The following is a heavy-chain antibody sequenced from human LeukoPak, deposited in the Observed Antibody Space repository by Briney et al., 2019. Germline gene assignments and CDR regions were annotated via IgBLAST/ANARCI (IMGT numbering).Heavy chain of an antibody. V-gene: IGHV3-66*02. D-gene: IGHD3-10*01. CDR1: GFTVSNNY. CDR2: IYSGGST. CDR3: ARVTMVRGVILFDY. J-gene: IGHJ4*02. Sequence: PGGSLRLSCAASGFTVSNNYMSWVRQAPGKGLEWVSVIYSGGSTYYADSVEDRFTISRDNSKNTLYLQMNSLRAEDTAVYYCARVTMVRGVILFDYWGQGTLVTVSS.